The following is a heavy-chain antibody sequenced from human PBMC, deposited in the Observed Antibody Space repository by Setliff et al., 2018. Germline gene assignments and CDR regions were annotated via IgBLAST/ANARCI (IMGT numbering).Heavy chain of an antibody. CDR1: GHSISSTGHY. V-gene: IGHV4-38-2*02. CDR3: ARDVADGYGVDAYAGGGFDI. Sequence: SETLSLTCGVSGHSISSTGHYWGWIRQPPGKELEWIGSVNLRGRTYYNPSPKSRVTISTDTSKNQFSLNLSSLTVADTAFYYCARDVADGYGVDAYAGGGFDIWGQGTMVTVSS. J-gene: IGHJ3*02. D-gene: IGHD4-17*01. CDR2: VNLRGRT.